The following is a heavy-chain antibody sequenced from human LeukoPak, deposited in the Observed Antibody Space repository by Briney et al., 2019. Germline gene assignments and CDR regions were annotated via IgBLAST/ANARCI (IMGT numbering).Heavy chain of an antibody. V-gene: IGHV4-59*08. CDR1: GDSLSSHY. Sequence: SETLSLTCTVSGDSLSSHYWSWIRQPPGKGLEWIGYIYGSGSTHYDPSLRSRVTISEDTSKNQFSLKLTSVTAADTAVYYCARTGGWYSYDTWGQRTLVTVSS. J-gene: IGHJ5*02. CDR2: IYGSGST. D-gene: IGHD6-19*01. CDR3: ARTGGWYSYDT.